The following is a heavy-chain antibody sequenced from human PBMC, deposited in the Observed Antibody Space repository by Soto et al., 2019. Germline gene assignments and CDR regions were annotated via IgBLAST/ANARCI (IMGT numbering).Heavy chain of an antibody. CDR2: ISGSGGST. CDR1: GFTFSSYA. J-gene: IGHJ6*02. D-gene: IGHD6-19*01. V-gene: IGHV3-23*01. Sequence: GGSLRLSCAASGFTFSSYAMSWVRQAPGKGLEWVSAISGSGGSTYYADSVKGRFTISRDNSKNTLYLQMNSLRAEDTAVYYCAKVIAVAGTGGFRYYYGMDVWGQGTTVTVSS. CDR3: AKVIAVAGTGGFRYYYGMDV.